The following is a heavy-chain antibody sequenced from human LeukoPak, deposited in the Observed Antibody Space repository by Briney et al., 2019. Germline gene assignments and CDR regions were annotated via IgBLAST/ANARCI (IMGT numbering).Heavy chain of an antibody. D-gene: IGHD3-10*01. V-gene: IGHV1-2*02. CDR2: INPNSGGT. J-gene: IGHJ4*02. Sequence: ASVKVSCKASGYTFTSYGISWVRQAPGQGLEWMGWINPNSGGTNYAQKFQGRVTMTRDTSISTAYMELSRLRSDDTAVYYCASGDRQLLWFGEFFFDYWGQGTLVTVSS. CDR1: GYTFTSYG. CDR3: ASGDRQLLWFGEFFFDY.